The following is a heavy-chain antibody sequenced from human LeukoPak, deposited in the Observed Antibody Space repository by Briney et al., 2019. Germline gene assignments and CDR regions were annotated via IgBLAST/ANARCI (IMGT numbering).Heavy chain of an antibody. V-gene: IGHV3-48*03. D-gene: IGHD4-17*01. Sequence: PRGSLRLSCAASGFTFSSYEMNWVRQAPGKGLEWVSYISSSGSTIYYADSVKGRFTISRDNAKNSLYLQMNSLRAEDTAVYYCARLPYGNYYYYYMDVWGKGTTVTISS. CDR2: ISSSGSTI. CDR1: GFTFSSYE. J-gene: IGHJ6*03. CDR3: ARLPYGNYYYYYMDV.